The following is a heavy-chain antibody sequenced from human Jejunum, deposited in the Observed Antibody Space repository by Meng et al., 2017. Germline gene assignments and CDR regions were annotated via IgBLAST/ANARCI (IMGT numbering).Heavy chain of an antibody. V-gene: IGHV3-23*01. CDR2: ITDSGDST. J-gene: IGHJ3*01. CDR3: GRRSLTETTKWGAFDL. Sequence: GESLKISCAASGFTCKNYVMNWVRQAPGKGLEWVSTITDSGDSTFYADSVKGRFTISRDHSKNTVSLQMSSLRVEDTAIYYCGRRSLTETTKWGAFDLWGQGTMVTVSS. D-gene: IGHD4-17*01. CDR1: GFTCKNYV.